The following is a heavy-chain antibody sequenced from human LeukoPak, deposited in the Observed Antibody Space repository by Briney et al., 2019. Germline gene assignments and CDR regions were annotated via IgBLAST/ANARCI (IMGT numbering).Heavy chain of an antibody. J-gene: IGHJ4*02. D-gene: IGHD1-26*01. CDR1: GGSMSSYY. CDR2: IYYSGST. Sequence: PSETLSLTCTVSGGSMSSYYWSWIRQPPGKGLEWIGSIYYSGSTYYNPSLKSRVTISVDTSKNQFSLKLSSVTAADTAVYYCARHSVGVDYWGQGTLVTVSS. CDR3: ARHSVGVDY. V-gene: IGHV4-39*01.